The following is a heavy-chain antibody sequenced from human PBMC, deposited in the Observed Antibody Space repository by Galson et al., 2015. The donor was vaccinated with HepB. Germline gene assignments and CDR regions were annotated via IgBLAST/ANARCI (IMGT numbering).Heavy chain of an antibody. V-gene: IGHV3-13*01. D-gene: IGHD6-13*01. Sequence: SLRLSCAASGFTFSSYDMHWVRQATGKGLEWVSAIGTAGDTYYPGSVKGRFTISRENAKNSLYLQMNSLRAGDTAVYYCARSGDSSSWYGRYYYGMDVWGQGTTVTVSS. CDR3: ARSGDSSSWYGRYYYGMDV. CDR1: GFTFSSYD. CDR2: IGTAGDT. J-gene: IGHJ6*02.